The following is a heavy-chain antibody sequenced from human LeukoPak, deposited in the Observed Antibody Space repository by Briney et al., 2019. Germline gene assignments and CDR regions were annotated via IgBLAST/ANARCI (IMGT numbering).Heavy chain of an antibody. J-gene: IGHJ5*02. D-gene: IGHD4-17*01. CDR2: INAGNGNT. V-gene: IGHV1-3*03. CDR1: GYTFTSYA. Sequence: ASVKVSCKASGYTFTSYAMHWVRQAPGQRLEWMGWINAGNGNTKYSQEFQGRVTITRDTSASTAYMELSSLRSEDMAVYYCARGPPTYGDYRFDPWGQGTLVTVSS. CDR3: ARGPPTYGDYRFDP.